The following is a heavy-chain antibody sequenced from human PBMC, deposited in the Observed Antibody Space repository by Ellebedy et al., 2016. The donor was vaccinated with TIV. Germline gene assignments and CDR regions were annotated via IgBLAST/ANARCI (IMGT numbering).Heavy chain of an antibody. J-gene: IGHJ5*02. CDR2: IYQDGSDD. D-gene: IGHD4-17*01. CDR1: GFSFRSYW. Sequence: GESLKISCAASGFSFRSYWMSWVRQAPGKGLEWVANIYQDGSDDYYVDSVKGRFTISRDNDNKALFLQMKSLRVEDTAVYYCARRGSYGDYAVQINSWFDPWGQGTLVTVSS. CDR3: ARRGSYGDYAVQINSWFDP. V-gene: IGHV3-7*01.